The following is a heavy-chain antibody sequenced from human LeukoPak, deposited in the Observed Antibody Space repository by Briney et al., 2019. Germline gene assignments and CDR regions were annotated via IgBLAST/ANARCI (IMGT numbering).Heavy chain of an antibody. Sequence: ASVKVSCQASGYTFTSYYMHWVRQAPGQGLEWMGIINPSGGSTSYAQKFQGRVTMTRDTSTSTVYMELSSLRSEDTAVYYCARDRYYYDSSGYYSDAFDIWGQGTMVTVSS. J-gene: IGHJ3*02. D-gene: IGHD3-22*01. CDR3: ARDRYYYDSSGYYSDAFDI. V-gene: IGHV1-46*01. CDR1: GYTFTSYY. CDR2: INPSGGST.